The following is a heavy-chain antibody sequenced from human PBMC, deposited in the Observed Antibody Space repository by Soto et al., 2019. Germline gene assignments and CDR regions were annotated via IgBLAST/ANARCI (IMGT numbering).Heavy chain of an antibody. CDR1: GFTFNNHG. V-gene: IGHV3-7*01. CDR2: IKQDGSER. D-gene: IGHD1-26*01. Sequence: GWSLRLSCAASGFTFNNHGVSGVRQAPGKGLEWVANIKQDGSERNYVDSVKGRFTISRDNAKNSLYLQMNSLRAEDTAVYYCARSEGAAFDYWGQGTLVTVSS. CDR3: ARSEGAAFDY. J-gene: IGHJ4*02.